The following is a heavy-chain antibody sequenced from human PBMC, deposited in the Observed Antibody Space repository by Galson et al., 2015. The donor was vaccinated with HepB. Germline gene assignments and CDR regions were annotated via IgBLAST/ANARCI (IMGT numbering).Heavy chain of an antibody. D-gene: IGHD3-3*01. CDR2: ISGSGGST. Sequence: SLRLSCAASGFTFSSYAMSWVRQAPGKGLEWVSAISGSGGSTYYADSVKGRFTISRDNSKNTLYLQMNSLRADDTAVYYCARDSYDFWSGYYLYYYYGMDVWGQGTTVTVSS. V-gene: IGHV3-23*01. J-gene: IGHJ6*02. CDR3: ARDSYDFWSGYYLYYYYGMDV. CDR1: GFTFSSYA.